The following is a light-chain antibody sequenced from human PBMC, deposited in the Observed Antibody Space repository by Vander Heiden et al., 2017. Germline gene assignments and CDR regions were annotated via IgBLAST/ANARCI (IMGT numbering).Light chain of an antibody. CDR1: SSNIGSNT. V-gene: IGLV1-44*01. Sequence: QSVLTQPPSASGTPGQRVTVSCSGSSSNIGSNTVNWYQKLPGTAPKLLIYSNNQRPSGVPDRFSGSKSGTSASLAISGLQSEEEADYYCAAWDDSLNGWVFGGGTKLTVL. J-gene: IGLJ3*02. CDR2: SNN. CDR3: AAWDDSLNGWV.